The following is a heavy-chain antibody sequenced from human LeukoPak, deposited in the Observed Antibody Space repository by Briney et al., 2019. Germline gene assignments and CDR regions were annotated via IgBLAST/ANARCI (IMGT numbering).Heavy chain of an antibody. V-gene: IGHV1-2*02. CDR1: GYRFRDHY. D-gene: IGHD4-17*01. CDR2: INPNSGGT. J-gene: IGHJ5*02. Sequence: GASVKISCKAYGYRFRDHYIHWVRQVPGQGLEYLGWINPNSGGTNYAQKFQGRVTLTRDTSIDTAYIHLDSLTSDDTAVYFCARGYFGDYVLDTWGQGTLVTVSS. CDR3: ARGYFGDYVLDT.